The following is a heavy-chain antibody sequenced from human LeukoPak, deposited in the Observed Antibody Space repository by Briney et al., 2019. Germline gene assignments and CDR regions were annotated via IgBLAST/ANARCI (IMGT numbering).Heavy chain of an antibody. D-gene: IGHD6-13*01. CDR3: AREFRRIAAAGDRIDY. Sequence: ASVKVSCKASGYTFTGYYMHWVRQAPGQGLEWMGRINPNSGGTNYAQKFQGRVTMTTDTSISTAYMELSRLRSDDTAVYYCAREFRRIAAAGDRIDYWGQGTLVTVSS. V-gene: IGHV1-2*06. CDR1: GYTFTGYY. J-gene: IGHJ4*02. CDR2: INPNSGGT.